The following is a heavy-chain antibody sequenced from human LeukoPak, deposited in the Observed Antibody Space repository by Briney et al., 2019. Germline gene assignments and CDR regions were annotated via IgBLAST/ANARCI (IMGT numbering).Heavy chain of an antibody. V-gene: IGHV1-69*13. CDR1: GGTFSSYA. J-gene: IGHJ5*02. D-gene: IGHD3-10*01. CDR2: IIPIFGTA. CDR3: ARDAPAMVRGEGVWFDP. Sequence: SVKVSCKASGGTFSSYAISWVRQAPGQGLEWMGGIIPIFGTANYAQKFQGRVTITADESTSTAYMELSSLRSEDTAVYYCARDAPAMVRGEGVWFDPWGQGTLVTVSS.